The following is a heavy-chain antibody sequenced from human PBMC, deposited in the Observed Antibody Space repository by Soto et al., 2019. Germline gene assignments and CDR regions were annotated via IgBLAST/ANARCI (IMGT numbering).Heavy chain of an antibody. CDR3: ARGRVRNLTPGDFDY. V-gene: IGHV4-30-4*01. CDR2: ISYSGST. CDR1: GGSISSGNYY. Sequence: SETLSLTCTVSGGSISSGNYYWSWIRQPPGKGLEWIGFISYSGSTYYNASLKSRVTISVDTSKNQFSLKLSSVTAADTAVYYCARGRVRNLTPGDFDYWGQGTLVTVSS. D-gene: IGHD3-10*01. J-gene: IGHJ4*02.